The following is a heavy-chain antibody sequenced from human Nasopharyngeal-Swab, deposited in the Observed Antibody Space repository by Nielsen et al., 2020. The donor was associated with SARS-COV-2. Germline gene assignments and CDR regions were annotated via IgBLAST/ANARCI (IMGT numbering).Heavy chain of an antibody. CDR2: INSDGSST. D-gene: IGHD4-17*01. J-gene: IGHJ5*02. V-gene: IGHV3-74*01. CDR1: GFTFSSYW. CDR3: ARRYDYGDYDWFDP. Sequence: GESLKISCAASGFTFSSYWMHWVRQAPGKGLVWVSRINSDGSSTSYADSVKGRFTISRDHAKNTLYLQMNSLRAEDTAVYYCARRYDYGDYDWFDPWGQGTLVTVSS.